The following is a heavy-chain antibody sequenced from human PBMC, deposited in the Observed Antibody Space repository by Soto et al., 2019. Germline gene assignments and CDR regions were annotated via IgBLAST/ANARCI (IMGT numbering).Heavy chain of an antibody. V-gene: IGHV3-33*01. Sequence: QVQLVESGGGVVQPGRSLRLSCAASGFTFSSYGMHWVRQAPGKGLEWVAVIWYDGSNKYYADSVKGRFTISRDNSKNTLYLQMNSLRAEDTAVYYCARGPDYYDSEETFDYWGQGTLVTVSS. CDR1: GFTFSSYG. CDR2: IWYDGSNK. J-gene: IGHJ4*02. CDR3: ARGPDYYDSEETFDY. D-gene: IGHD3-22*01.